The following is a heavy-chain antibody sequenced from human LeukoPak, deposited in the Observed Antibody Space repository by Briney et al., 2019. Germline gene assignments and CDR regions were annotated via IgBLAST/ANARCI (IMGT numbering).Heavy chain of an antibody. J-gene: IGHJ1*01. CDR2: INPNSGGT. Sequence: GASVKVSCKASGYTFTGYYMHWVRQAPGQGLEWMGWINPNSGGTNYAQNFQGRVTMTRDTSISTAYMELSRLRSDDTAVYYCARTGEISSSPREFQHWGQGTLVTVSS. CDR3: ARTGEISSSPREFQH. V-gene: IGHV1-2*02. CDR1: GYTFTGYY. D-gene: IGHD6-13*01.